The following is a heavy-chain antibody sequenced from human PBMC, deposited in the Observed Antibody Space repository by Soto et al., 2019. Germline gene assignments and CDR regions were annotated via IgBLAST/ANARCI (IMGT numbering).Heavy chain of an antibody. Sequence: SQTLSLTCAISGDSVSSNTASWNRIRQSPSRGLEWLGRTYFRSKWYNDYAVSVKSRIIINPDTSNNQFSLQLNSVTPEETAVYFCAKGDNLGPKTGYAFDPWGQGIMFTVSS. V-gene: IGHV6-1*01. CDR1: GDSVSSNTAS. J-gene: IGHJ5*02. CDR3: AKGDNLGPKTGYAFDP. CDR2: TYFRSKWYN. D-gene: IGHD5-12*01.